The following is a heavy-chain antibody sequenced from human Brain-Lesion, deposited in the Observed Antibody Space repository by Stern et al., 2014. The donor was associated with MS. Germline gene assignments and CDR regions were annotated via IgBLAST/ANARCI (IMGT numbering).Heavy chain of an antibody. J-gene: IGHJ4*02. CDR2: TYYLGST. CDR3: ARGESSRYYYYFDY. CDR1: GDSISSGYNY. V-gene: IGHV4-30-4*01. D-gene: IGHD3-22*01. Sequence: QLQLQESGPGLMKPSQTLSLTCNASGDSISSGYNYWSWIRQAPGKGLEGIGYTYYLGSTFYNPFLKSGVIITVDTFQNDFSLLLSSVTAADAAVYYCARGESSRYYYYFDYWGQGTL.